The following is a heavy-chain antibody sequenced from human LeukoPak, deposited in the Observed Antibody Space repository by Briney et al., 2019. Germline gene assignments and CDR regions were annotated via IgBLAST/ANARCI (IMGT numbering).Heavy chain of an antibody. CDR2: IWYDGSNK. Sequence: GGSLRLSCAASGFTFSCYGMHWVRQAPGKGLEWVAVIWYDGSNKYYADSVKGRFTISRDNSKNTLYLQMNSLRAEDTAVYYCAREGLRYCSGGSCYYFDYWGQGTLVTVSS. J-gene: IGHJ4*02. CDR3: AREGLRYCSGGSCYYFDY. CDR1: GFTFSCYG. D-gene: IGHD2-15*01. V-gene: IGHV3-33*01.